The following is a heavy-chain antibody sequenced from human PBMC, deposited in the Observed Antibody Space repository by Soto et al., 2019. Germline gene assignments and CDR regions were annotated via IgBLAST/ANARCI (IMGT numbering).Heavy chain of an antibody. D-gene: IGHD2-15*01. CDR2: IYWDDDK. CDR3: AHTVGLVVVTSEDEYFQH. Sequence: KESGPTLVKPTQTLTLTCPFSGFSLSTSGVGVGWIRQPPGKALEWLAVIYWDDDKGYSPSLKNRLTITKDTSKNQVVLTMTNVDPVDTATYYCAHTVGLVVVTSEDEYFQHWGQGTQVTVSS. V-gene: IGHV2-5*02. CDR1: GFSLSTSGVG. J-gene: IGHJ1*01.